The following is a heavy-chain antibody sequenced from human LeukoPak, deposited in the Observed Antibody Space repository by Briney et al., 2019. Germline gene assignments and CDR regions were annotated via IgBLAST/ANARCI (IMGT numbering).Heavy chain of an antibody. D-gene: IGHD3-22*01. V-gene: IGHV4-34*01. CDR3: ARDSSGYPFDY. Sequence: SETLSLTCAVYGGSFSGYYWSWIRQPPGKGLEWIGEINHSGSTNYNPSLKSRVTMSVDTSKNQFSLKLSSVTAADTAVYYCARDSSGYPFDYWGQGTLVTVSS. J-gene: IGHJ4*02. CDR1: GGSFSGYY. CDR2: INHSGST.